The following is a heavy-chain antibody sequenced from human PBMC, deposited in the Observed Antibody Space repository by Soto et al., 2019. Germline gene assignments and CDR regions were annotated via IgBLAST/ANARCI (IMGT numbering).Heavy chain of an antibody. CDR1: GFTFSSYA. CDR3: AKDPLNGYFQH. CDR2: ISGSGGST. Sequence: GESLKISCAASGFTFSSYAMSWVRQAPGKGLEWVSAISGSGGSTYYADSVKGRFTISRDNSKNTLYLQMNSLRAEDTAVYYCAKDPLNGYFQHWGQGTLVTVSS. J-gene: IGHJ1*01. V-gene: IGHV3-23*01.